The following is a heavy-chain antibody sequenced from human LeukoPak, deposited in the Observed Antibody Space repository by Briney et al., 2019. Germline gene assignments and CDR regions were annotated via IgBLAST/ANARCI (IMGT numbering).Heavy chain of an antibody. Sequence: ASVKVSCKVSGYTLTELSMHWVRQAPGKGLEWMGGFDPEDGETIYAQKLQGRVTMTEDTSTDTAYMELSSLRSEDTAVYYCARDRDGYNSVDYWGQGTLVTVSS. CDR1: GYTLTELS. CDR2: FDPEDGET. D-gene: IGHD5-24*01. J-gene: IGHJ4*02. V-gene: IGHV1-24*01. CDR3: ARDRDGYNSVDY.